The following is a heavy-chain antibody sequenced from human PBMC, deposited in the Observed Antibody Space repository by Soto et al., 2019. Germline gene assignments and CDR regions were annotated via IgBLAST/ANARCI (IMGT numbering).Heavy chain of an antibody. V-gene: IGHV1-69*13. CDR1: GYTFTSYD. CDR3: ASVRRPDSETYGMDV. Sequence: SVKVSCKASGYTFTSYDISWVRQAPGQGLEWMGGIIPIFGTANYAQKFQGRVTITADESTSTAYMELSSLRSEDTAVYYCASVRRPDSETYGMDVWGQGTTVTVSS. J-gene: IGHJ6*02. CDR2: IIPIFGTA. D-gene: IGHD4-17*01.